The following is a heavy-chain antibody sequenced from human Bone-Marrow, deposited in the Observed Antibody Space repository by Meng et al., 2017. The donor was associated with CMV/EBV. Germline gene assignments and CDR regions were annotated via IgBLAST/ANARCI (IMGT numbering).Heavy chain of an antibody. Sequence: GGSLRLSCAASGFTFSSYWMSWVRQAPGKGLEWVANIKQDGSKKYYVDSVKGRLTISRDNAKNSLYLQMNSLRAEDTAVYYCARAAPYYDFWSGLSLGMDVWGQGTTVTVSS. CDR1: GFTFSSYW. CDR2: IKQDGSKK. CDR3: ARAAPYYDFWSGLSLGMDV. V-gene: IGHV3-7*01. J-gene: IGHJ6*02. D-gene: IGHD3-3*01.